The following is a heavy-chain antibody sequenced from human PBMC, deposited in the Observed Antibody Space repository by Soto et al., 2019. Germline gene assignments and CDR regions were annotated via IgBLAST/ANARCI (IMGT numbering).Heavy chain of an antibody. D-gene: IGHD3-3*01. CDR1: GDSVTRHY. CDR3: VSLRDRRKISGGWSDYYYGMDV. J-gene: IGHJ6*02. V-gene: IGHV4-59*02. Sequence: SETLSLTCSFSGDSVTRHYLTWIRQSPEKGLEWIGYINYTGFSNYNPSLKSRLTISVDTSKNQFTLKLSSVTAADTAVYYCVSLRDRRKISGGWSDYYYGMDVWGQGTTVTVSS. CDR2: INYTGFS.